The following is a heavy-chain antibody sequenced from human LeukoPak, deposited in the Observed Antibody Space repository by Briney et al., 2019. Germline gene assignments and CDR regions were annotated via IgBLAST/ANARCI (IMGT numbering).Heavy chain of an antibody. J-gene: IGHJ4*02. V-gene: IGHV3-7*01. Sequence: GGSLRLSCAASGFTFSSYWMSWVRQAPGKGLEWVANIKQDGSEKYYVDSVKGRFTISRDNAKNSLYLQMNSLRAEDTAVYYCAREVAAAGIPLDYWGQGTLVTVSS. CDR3: AREVAAAGIPLDY. CDR1: GFTFSSYW. CDR2: IKQDGSEK. D-gene: IGHD6-13*01.